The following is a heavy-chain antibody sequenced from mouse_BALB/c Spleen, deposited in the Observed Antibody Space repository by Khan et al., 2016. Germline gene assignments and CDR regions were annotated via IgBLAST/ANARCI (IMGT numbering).Heavy chain of an antibody. J-gene: IGHJ3*01. CDR2: IWPGGST. CDR1: GFSLTNSG. CDR3: ARDDRDDDAWFAS. V-gene: IGHV2-9*02. D-gene: IGHD2-4*01. Sequence: VQLQESGPGLVAPSQSLSITCTVSGFSLTNSGVHWIRQPPGKGLEWLGVIWPGGSTDYNSALMSRLSITKDNSQNQVFLKMISLQTDDTAMYYCARDDRDDDAWFASWGQGTLVIVSA.